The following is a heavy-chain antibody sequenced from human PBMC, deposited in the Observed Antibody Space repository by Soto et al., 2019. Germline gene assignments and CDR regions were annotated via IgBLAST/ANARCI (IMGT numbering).Heavy chain of an antibody. V-gene: IGHV3-7*01. Sequence: GGSLRLSCAASGFTFSRYWMSWVRQAPGKGLEWVANINQDGSEKNYVDSVKGRFTISRDNAKNSLYLQMNSLRAEDTAVYHCAASAYSNYGYWGQGTLVTVSS. CDR3: AASAYSNYGY. CDR1: GFTFSRYW. J-gene: IGHJ4*02. D-gene: IGHD4-4*01. CDR2: INQDGSEK.